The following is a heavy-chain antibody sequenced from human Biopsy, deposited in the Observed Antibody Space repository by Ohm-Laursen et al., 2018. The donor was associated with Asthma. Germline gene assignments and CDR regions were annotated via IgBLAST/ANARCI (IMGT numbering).Heavy chain of an antibody. CDR3: ARTFHFWSPYHAEHYQL. CDR2: IKRDGSEK. J-gene: IGHJ1*01. Sequence: GSLRLSCAASGFTFSSYSMSWVRQVPGQGLEWVANIKRDGSEKNHVDSLKGRFTISRDNAKNLLFLQMNSLRAEDTAVYYCARTFHFWSPYHAEHYQLWGQGTLVTVSS. D-gene: IGHD3-3*01. CDR1: GFTFSSYS. V-gene: IGHV3-7*01.